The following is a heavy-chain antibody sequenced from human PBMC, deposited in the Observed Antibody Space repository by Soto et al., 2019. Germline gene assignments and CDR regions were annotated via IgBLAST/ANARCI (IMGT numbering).Heavy chain of an antibody. CDR2: INPYNGNT. J-gene: IGHJ4*01. V-gene: IGHV1-18*04. Sequence: ASVKVSCKASGYSFSSYGVSWVRQAPGQGLEWIGWINPYNGNTLNAQNLQGRVTLTTDTSTSTAYMELRSLRSDDKAIYYCARDPGAATFDYWGQGTLVTVSS. D-gene: IGHD1-26*01. CDR3: ARDPGAATFDY. CDR1: GYSFSSYG.